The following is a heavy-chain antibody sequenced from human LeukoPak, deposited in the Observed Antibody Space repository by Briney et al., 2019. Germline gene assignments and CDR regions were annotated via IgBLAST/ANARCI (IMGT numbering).Heavy chain of an antibody. Sequence: GGSLRLSCVASGFTFTNYNMNWVRQAPGKRLEWVSQISSSSTTMYYADSVKGRFTISSDNAKNSLYLQMSSLRDEDTAIYYCARSFDSWGQGTLVTVAS. V-gene: IGHV3-48*02. J-gene: IGHJ5*01. CDR3: ARSFDS. CDR1: GFTFTNYN. CDR2: ISSSSTTM.